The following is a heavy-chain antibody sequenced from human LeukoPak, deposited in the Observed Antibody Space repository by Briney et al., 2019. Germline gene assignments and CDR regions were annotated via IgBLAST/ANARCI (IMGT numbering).Heavy chain of an antibody. Sequence: SETLSLTCAVYGGSFSGYYWSWIRQPPGKGLEWIGEINHGGSANYNPSLKSRVTISVDTSKNQFSLKLSSVTAADTAVYYCARGRRDGYNRRVFDYWGQGTLVTVSS. CDR3: ARGRRDGYNRRVFDY. CDR1: GGSFSGYY. D-gene: IGHD5-24*01. J-gene: IGHJ4*02. V-gene: IGHV4-34*01. CDR2: INHGGSA.